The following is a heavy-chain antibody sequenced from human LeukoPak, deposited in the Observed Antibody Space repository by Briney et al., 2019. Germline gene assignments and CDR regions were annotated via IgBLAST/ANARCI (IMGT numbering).Heavy chain of an antibody. CDR1: GFTFSSFW. CDR2: IDQDGSVR. V-gene: IGHV3-7*01. CDR3: ARDPGSSSFDY. Sequence: GGSLRLSCVASGFTFSSFWMSWVRQAPGKGLEFVANIDQDGSVRNYVDSVKGRFIISRDNAKNSLYLQMDRLRVEDTAVYFCARDPGSSSFDYWGLGTPVTVSS. D-gene: IGHD6-13*01. J-gene: IGHJ4*02.